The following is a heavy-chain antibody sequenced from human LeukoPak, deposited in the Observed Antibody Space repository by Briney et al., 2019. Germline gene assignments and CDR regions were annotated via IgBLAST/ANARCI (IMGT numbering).Heavy chain of an antibody. CDR2: ISYDGSNK. J-gene: IGHJ4*02. Sequence: GGSLRLSCAASGFTFSSYAMHWVRQAPGKGLEWVAVISYDGSNKYYADSVKGRFTISRDNSKNTLYLQMDSLRAEDTAVYYCARRAGAYSHPYDYWGQGTLVTVSS. CDR3: ARRAGAYSHPYDY. D-gene: IGHD4/OR15-4a*01. CDR1: GFTFSSYA. V-gene: IGHV3-30*14.